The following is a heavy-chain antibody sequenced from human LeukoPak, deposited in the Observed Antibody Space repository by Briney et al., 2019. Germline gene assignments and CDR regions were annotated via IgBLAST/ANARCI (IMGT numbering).Heavy chain of an antibody. Sequence: GGPLRLSCAASGFTFSSYSMNWVRQAPGKGLEWVSYISSSSSTIYYADSVKGRFTISRDNAKNSLYLQMNGLRAEDTAVYYCARVLKFYDTSGDWGQGTLVTVSS. J-gene: IGHJ4*02. CDR1: GFTFSSYS. V-gene: IGHV3-48*04. D-gene: IGHD3-22*01. CDR2: ISSSSSTI. CDR3: ARVLKFYDTSGD.